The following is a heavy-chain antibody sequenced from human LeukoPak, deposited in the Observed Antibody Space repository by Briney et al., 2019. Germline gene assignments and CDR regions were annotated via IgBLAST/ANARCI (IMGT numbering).Heavy chain of an antibody. D-gene: IGHD1-26*01. CDR2: ISSSSSTI. CDR1: GFTFTNYC. Sequence: GGSLRLSCAASGFTFTNYCMNWVRQAPGKGLEWVSYISSSSSTIYYADSVKGRFTISRDNAKNSLYLQMNSLRAEDTAVYYCARPRWRELLGNDAFDIWGQGTMVTVSS. J-gene: IGHJ3*02. V-gene: IGHV3-48*04. CDR3: ARPRWRELLGNDAFDI.